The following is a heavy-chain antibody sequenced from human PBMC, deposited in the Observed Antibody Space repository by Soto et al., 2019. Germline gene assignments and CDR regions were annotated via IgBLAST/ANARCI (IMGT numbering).Heavy chain of an antibody. V-gene: IGHV4-34*04. CDR1: GGSFSGYY. CDR2: INPSGST. J-gene: IGHJ5*02. Sequence: PSETRSLTCAVDGGSFSGYYWSWIRQPPGKGLEWIRKINPSGSTTNNQPINSRKTISVDTSKTHSSLKLSSVTAADTAVYYRARDDYYGSGSYSRFDPWGQGTLVTVSS. CDR3: ARDDYYGSGSYSRFDP. D-gene: IGHD3-10*01.